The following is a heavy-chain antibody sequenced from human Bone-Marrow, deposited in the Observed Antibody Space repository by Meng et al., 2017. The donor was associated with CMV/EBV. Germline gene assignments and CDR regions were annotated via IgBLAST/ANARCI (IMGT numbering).Heavy chain of an antibody. CDR2: VYHSGTT. Sequence: SETLSLTCTVSGGSIGNFYWSRIRQTPGKGLQWIGYVYHSGTTSYNPSLKSRVSMSVDTSRSQFSLKLNSVTAADTAVYYCARVSRTRGGDCSFDCWGQGTLVTVSS. J-gene: IGHJ4*02. CDR3: ARVSRTRGGDCSFDC. V-gene: IGHV4-59*01. CDR1: GGSIGNFY. D-gene: IGHD2-21*01.